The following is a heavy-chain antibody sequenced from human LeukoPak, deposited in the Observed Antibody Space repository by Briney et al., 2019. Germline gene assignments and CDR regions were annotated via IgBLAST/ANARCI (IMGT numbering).Heavy chain of an antibody. CDR1: GGSISSYY. V-gene: IGHV4-59*01. Sequence: PSETLSLTCTVSGGSISSYYWSWIRQPPGKGLEWIGYIYYSGSTNYNPSLKSRVTISVDTPKNQFSLKLSSVTAADTAVYYCARAYSGSDAFDIWGQGTMVTVSS. J-gene: IGHJ3*02. CDR2: IYYSGST. D-gene: IGHD1-26*01. CDR3: ARAYSGSDAFDI.